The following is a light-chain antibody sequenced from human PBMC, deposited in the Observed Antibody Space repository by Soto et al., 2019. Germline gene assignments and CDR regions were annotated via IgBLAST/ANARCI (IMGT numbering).Light chain of an antibody. CDR1: SSDVGGFNY. CDR3: SSYTSSSTLV. V-gene: IGLV2-14*03. J-gene: IGLJ1*01. Sequence: QSALTQPASVSGSPGQSITISCTGTSSDVGGFNYVCWFQQHPGKAPKVMIYDVINRPSGVSDRFSGSKSGNTASLTISGLQPEDEADYYCSSYTSSSTLVFGTGTKLTVL. CDR2: DVI.